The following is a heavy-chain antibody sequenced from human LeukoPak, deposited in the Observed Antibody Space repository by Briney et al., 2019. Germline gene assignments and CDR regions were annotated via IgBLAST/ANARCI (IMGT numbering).Heavy chain of an antibody. CDR2: ISGSGGST. CDR3: AKTYDSSGYPHRGGAFDI. D-gene: IGHD3-22*01. J-gene: IGHJ3*02. V-gene: IGHV3-23*01. Sequence: GGSLRLSCAASGFTFSSYAMSWVRQAPGKGLEWASAISGSGGSTYYADSVKGRFTISRDNSKNTLYLQMNSLRAEDTAVYYCAKTYDSSGYPHRGGAFDIWGQGTMVTVSS. CDR1: GFTFSSYA.